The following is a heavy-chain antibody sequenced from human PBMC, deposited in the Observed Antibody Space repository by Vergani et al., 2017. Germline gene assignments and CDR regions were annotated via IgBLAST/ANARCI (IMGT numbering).Heavy chain of an antibody. V-gene: IGHV3-48*03. CDR3: ARSLPPERATDAFDI. CDR2: ISSSGSTI. CDR1: GFTFSSYE. D-gene: IGHD5-12*01. J-gene: IGHJ3*02. Sequence: EVQLLESGGGLVQPGGSLRLSCAASGFTFSSYEMNWVRQAPGKGLEWVSYISSSGSTIYYADSVKGRFTISRDNAKNSLYLQMNSLRAEDTAVYYCARSLPPERATDAFDIWGQGTMVTVSS.